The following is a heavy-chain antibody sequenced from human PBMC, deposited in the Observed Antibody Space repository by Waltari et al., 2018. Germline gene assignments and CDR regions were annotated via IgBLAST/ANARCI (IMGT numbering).Heavy chain of an antibody. CDR2: VNPNSGGT. CDR1: GSTFIDYY. J-gene: IGHJ3*01. CDR3: ARARAWGPKAFDV. Sequence: QVQLVQSEAEVRKPGASVKVSCQASGSTFIDYYVHWVRQAPGQGLEWMGWVNPNSGGTVYLRKFEGWVTFSTDTSVNTAYMEITRLKSDDTAIYFCARARAWGPKAFDVWGQGTRLTVSS. V-gene: IGHV1-2*04. D-gene: IGHD7-27*01.